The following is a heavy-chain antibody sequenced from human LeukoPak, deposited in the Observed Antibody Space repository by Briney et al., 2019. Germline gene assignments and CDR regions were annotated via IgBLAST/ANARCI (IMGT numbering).Heavy chain of an antibody. D-gene: IGHD3-22*01. CDR3: ATERPDTSGPKIDY. Sequence: GGSLRLSCAASGFIFSNYAMHWVRQAPGKGPEWVAFIRYDGTNKYYAASVKGRFTISRDNSKHTLYLQVNSRRAEDTAVYYCATERPDTSGPKIDYWGQGTLVIVSS. V-gene: IGHV3-30*02. CDR2: IRYDGTNK. CDR1: GFIFSNYA. J-gene: IGHJ4*02.